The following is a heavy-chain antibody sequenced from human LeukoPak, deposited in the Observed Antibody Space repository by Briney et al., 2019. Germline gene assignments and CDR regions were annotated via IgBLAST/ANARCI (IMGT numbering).Heavy chain of an antibody. Sequence: GASVKVSCKASGYTFTGYYMHWVRQAPGQGLEWMGWINPNSGGTNYAQKFQGRVTMTRDTSISTAYMELSRPRSDDTAVYYCARALVTVDYMDVWGKGTTVTVSS. CDR1: GYTFTGYY. D-gene: IGHD4-23*01. CDR2: INPNSGGT. V-gene: IGHV1-2*02. CDR3: ARALVTVDYMDV. J-gene: IGHJ6*03.